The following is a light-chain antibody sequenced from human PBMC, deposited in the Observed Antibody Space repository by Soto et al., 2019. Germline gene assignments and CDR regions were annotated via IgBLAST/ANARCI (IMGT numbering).Light chain of an antibody. CDR3: QQSSTIPRT. V-gene: IGKV1-39*01. J-gene: IGKJ1*01. CDR1: QHIATY. Sequence: DIQMTQSPSALSASVGDRVTISCRSSQHIATYLNWYQYKPGKAPKLLVYAASTLQGGVPSRFSGSGSGTDFRLTISSLQPDDFATYYCQQSSTIPRTFGQGTKVDLK. CDR2: AAS.